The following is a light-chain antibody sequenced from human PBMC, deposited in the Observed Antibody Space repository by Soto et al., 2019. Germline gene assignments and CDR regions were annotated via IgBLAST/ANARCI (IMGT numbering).Light chain of an antibody. Sequence: DIQMTQSPSSLSASVGDRVTITCQASQDISNYLNWYQQKPGKAPKLLIYDVHNLEAGVPSRFSGSGSGTNFTFTISSLQPEDIATYYCQQYNNLLLSFGGGTKVDIK. CDR2: DVH. J-gene: IGKJ4*01. CDR1: QDISNY. CDR3: QQYNNLLLS. V-gene: IGKV1-33*01.